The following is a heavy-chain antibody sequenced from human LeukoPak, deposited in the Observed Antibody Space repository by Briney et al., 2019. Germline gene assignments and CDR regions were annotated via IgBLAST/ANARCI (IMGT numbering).Heavy chain of an antibody. CDR1: GFTVSSNS. V-gene: IGHV3-53*01. CDR3: ARDSRWIQFDY. CDR2: IYSDNT. Sequence: PGGSLRLSCTVSGFTVSSNSMSWVRQAPGKGLEWVSFIYSDNTHYSDSVKGRFTVSRDNSKNTLYLQMNSLRADDTAVYYCARDSRWIQFDYWGQGTLVTVSS. D-gene: IGHD5-18*01. J-gene: IGHJ4*02.